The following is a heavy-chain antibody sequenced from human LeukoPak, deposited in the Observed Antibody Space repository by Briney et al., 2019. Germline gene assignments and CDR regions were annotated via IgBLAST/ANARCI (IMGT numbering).Heavy chain of an antibody. V-gene: IGHV4-59*01. D-gene: IGHD6-19*01. J-gene: IGHJ5*02. CDR3: ARDDRAVPNWFDP. CDR1: GGSISSYY. Sequence: KSSETLSLTCTVSGGSISSYYWSWIRQPPGKGLEWIGYIYYSGSTNYNPSLKSRVTISVDTSKNQFSLKLSSVTAADTAVYYCARDDRAVPNWFDPWGQGTLVTVSS. CDR2: IYYSGST.